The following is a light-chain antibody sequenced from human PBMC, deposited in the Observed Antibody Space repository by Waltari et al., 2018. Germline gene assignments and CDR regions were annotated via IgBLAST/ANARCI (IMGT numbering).Light chain of an antibody. CDR3: MQTLQSPT. CDR2: LGS. Sequence: DIVTTQSPLSLPVTPGEPASISSRSSPTLLHSNGYTYLDWYLQKPGQSPQLLINLGSTRASGVPDRLSGSGSRTDFTLRISRVEAEDVGVYYCMQTLQSPTFGQGTKVEIK. V-gene: IGKV2-28*01. J-gene: IGKJ1*01. CDR1: PTLLHSNGYTY.